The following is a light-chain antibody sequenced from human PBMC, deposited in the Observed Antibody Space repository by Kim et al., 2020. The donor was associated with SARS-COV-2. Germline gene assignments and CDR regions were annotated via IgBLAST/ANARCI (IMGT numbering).Light chain of an antibody. V-gene: IGKV3-20*01. Sequence: SPGKRATLSCGASQSVSSNYLAWYQQKPGQAPRLLIYGASSRATGIPDRFSGSGSGTDFTLTISRLEPEDFAVYYCQQYGSSPRTFGQGTKVDIK. CDR2: GAS. CDR3: QQYGSSPRT. J-gene: IGKJ1*01. CDR1: QSVSSNY.